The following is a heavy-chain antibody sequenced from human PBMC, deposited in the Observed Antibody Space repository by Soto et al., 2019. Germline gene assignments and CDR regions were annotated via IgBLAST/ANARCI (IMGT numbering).Heavy chain of an antibody. J-gene: IGHJ4*02. D-gene: IGHD6-13*01. CDR3: ARGPIPLEEQQLVHFDY. Sequence: QVQLVQSGAEVKKPGASVKVSCKASGYTFTSYGISWVRQAPGQGLEWMGWISAYNGNTNYAQKLQGRVTMTTDTSTSTAYMELRSLRSEDTAVYYCARGPIPLEEQQLVHFDYWGQGTLVTVSS. V-gene: IGHV1-18*01. CDR1: GYTFTSYG. CDR2: ISAYNGNT.